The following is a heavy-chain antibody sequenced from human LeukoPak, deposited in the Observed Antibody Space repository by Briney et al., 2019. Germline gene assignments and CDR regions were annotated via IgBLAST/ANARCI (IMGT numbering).Heavy chain of an antibody. CDR3: ARGLVATIGYYYYMDV. D-gene: IGHD5-12*01. Sequence: ASVKVSCKASGYTFSNYFMHWVRQAPGQGLEWMGWISAYNGNTNYAQKLQGRVTMTTDTSTSTAYMELRSLRSDDTAVYYCARGLVATIGYYYYMDVWGKGTTVTVSS. CDR2: ISAYNGNT. V-gene: IGHV1-18*01. J-gene: IGHJ6*03. CDR1: GYTFSNYF.